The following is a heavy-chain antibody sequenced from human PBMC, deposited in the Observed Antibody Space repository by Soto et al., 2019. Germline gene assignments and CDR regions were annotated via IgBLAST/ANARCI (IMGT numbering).Heavy chain of an antibody. Sequence: SETLSLTCTVSGGSISSYYWSWIRQPPGKGLEWIGYTYYSGSTNYNPSLKSRVTISVDTSKNQFSLKLSSVTAADTAVYYCARALYSYGPKFDPWGQGTLVTVS. CDR3: ARALYSYGPKFDP. V-gene: IGHV4-59*01. CDR2: TYYSGST. D-gene: IGHD5-18*01. CDR1: GGSISSYY. J-gene: IGHJ5*02.